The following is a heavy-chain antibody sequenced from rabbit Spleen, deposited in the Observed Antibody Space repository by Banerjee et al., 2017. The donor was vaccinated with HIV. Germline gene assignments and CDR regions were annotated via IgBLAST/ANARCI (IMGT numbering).Heavy chain of an antibody. J-gene: IGHJ3*01. Sequence: QEQLEESGGDLVKPGASLTLTCIASGVSFSGDSYICWVRQAPGKGPEWIGCIYPDGSGSTAYASWAKGRFTISKTSSTTVTLQMTSLTAADTATYFCARDLAGVIGWNFGWWGQGTLVTVS. CDR3: ARDLAGVIGWNFGW. CDR1: GVSFSGDSY. D-gene: IGHD4-1*01. CDR2: IYPDGSGST. V-gene: IGHV1S45*01.